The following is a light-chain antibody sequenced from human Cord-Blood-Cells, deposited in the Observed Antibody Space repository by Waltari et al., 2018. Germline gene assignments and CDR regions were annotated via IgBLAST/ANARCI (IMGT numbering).Light chain of an antibody. Sequence: DIQMTQSPSSLSASVGDRVTITCRASQSISSYLNWYQQKPGKAPKLPICAASSLQSGVPSMFSGSGYATDFTLTISRLQPEDFATYYCQQSYSTPYTFGQGTKLELK. CDR2: AAS. CDR3: QQSYSTPYT. J-gene: IGKJ2*01. CDR1: QSISSY. V-gene: IGKV1-39*01.